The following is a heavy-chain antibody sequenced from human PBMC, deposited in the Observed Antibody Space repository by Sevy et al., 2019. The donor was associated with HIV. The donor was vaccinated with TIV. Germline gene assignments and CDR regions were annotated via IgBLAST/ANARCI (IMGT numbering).Heavy chain of an antibody. D-gene: IGHD3-3*01. J-gene: IGHJ6*02. Sequence: ASVKVSCKASGGTFSSYAISWVRQAPGQGLEWVGGIIPIFGTANYAQKFQGRVTITADESTSTAYMELSSLRSEDTAVYYCANTYYDFWSGTDDYYYYGMDVWGQGTTVTVSS. CDR2: IIPIFGTA. CDR1: GGTFSSYA. CDR3: ANTYYDFWSGTDDYYYYGMDV. V-gene: IGHV1-69*13.